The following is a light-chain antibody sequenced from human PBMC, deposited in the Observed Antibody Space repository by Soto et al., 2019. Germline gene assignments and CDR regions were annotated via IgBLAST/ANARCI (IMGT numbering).Light chain of an antibody. Sequence: QSVLTQPPSASGSPGQSVTISCTGTSSDVGGYNYVSWYQQHPGKAPKLMIYEVTKRPSGVPDRFSGSKSGNTASLTVSGLQAEDEDDYYCSSHAGSINVAFGGGTKLTVL. CDR1: SSDVGGYNY. CDR2: EVT. CDR3: SSHAGSINVA. J-gene: IGLJ2*01. V-gene: IGLV2-8*01.